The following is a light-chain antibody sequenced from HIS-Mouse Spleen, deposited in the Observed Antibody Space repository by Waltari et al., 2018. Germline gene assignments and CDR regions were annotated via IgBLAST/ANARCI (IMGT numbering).Light chain of an antibody. CDR2: DAS. CDR3: QQFNSYPLT. J-gene: IGKJ4*01. Sequence: AIQLTQSPSSLSASAGDRVTITCRASQGISSALAWYQQKPGKAPKLLIYDASSVERGVPSRFSGSGSGTDFTLTISSLQPEDFATYYCQQFNSYPLTFGGGTKVEIK. CDR1: QGISSA. V-gene: IGKV1-13*02.